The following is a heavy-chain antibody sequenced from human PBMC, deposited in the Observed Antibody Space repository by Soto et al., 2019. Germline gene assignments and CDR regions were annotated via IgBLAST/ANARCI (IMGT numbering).Heavy chain of an antibody. J-gene: IGHJ3*02. V-gene: IGHV1-8*01. CDR3: AGSDTAMADDAFDI. CDR2: MNPNSGNT. Sequence: GASVKVSCKASGYTFTSYYINWVRQATGQGLEWMGWMNPNSGNTGYAQKFQGRVTMTRNTSISTAYMELSSLRSEDTAVYYCAGSDTAMADDAFDIWGQGTMVTVSS. D-gene: IGHD5-18*01. CDR1: GYTFTSYY.